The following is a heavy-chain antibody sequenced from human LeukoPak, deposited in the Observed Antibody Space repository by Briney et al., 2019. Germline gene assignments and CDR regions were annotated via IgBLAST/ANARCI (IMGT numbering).Heavy chain of an antibody. D-gene: IGHD2-2*01. CDR3: ARYDLGYCSSTSCSSDGMDV. Sequence: ASVKVSCKASGYTFTSYDINWVRQATGQGLEWMGWMNPNSGNTGYTQKFQGRVTMTRNTSISTAYMELSSLRSEDTAVYYCARYDLGYCSSTSCSSDGMDVWGQGTTVTVSS. CDR2: MNPNSGNT. J-gene: IGHJ6*02. CDR1: GYTFTSYD. V-gene: IGHV1-8*01.